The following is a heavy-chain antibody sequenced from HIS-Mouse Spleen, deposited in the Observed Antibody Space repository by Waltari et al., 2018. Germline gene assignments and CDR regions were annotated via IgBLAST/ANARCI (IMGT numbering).Heavy chain of an antibody. CDR2: IYYSGST. Sequence: QVQLQESGPGLVKPSETLSLTCTVSGGSISSYDWSWIREPPGKGLEWIGYIYYSGSTNYNPSLKSRVTISVDTSKNQFSLKLSSVTAADTAVYYCARDPWYTEGDAFDIWGQGTMVTVSS. J-gene: IGHJ3*02. CDR3: ARDPWYTEGDAFDI. CDR1: GGSISSYD. D-gene: IGHD2-2*02. V-gene: IGHV4-59*01.